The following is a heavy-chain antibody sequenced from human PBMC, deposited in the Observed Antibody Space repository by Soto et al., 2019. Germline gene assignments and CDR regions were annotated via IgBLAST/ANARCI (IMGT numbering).Heavy chain of an antibody. V-gene: IGHV3-30-3*01. Sequence: GGSLRLSCAASGFTFSSYAMHWVRQAPGKGLEWVAVISYDGSNKYYADSVKGRFTISRDNSKNTLYLQMNSLRAEDTAVYYCERGKTRAVAGKRFDYWGQGNLVTVSS. J-gene: IGHJ4*02. D-gene: IGHD6-19*01. CDR3: ERGKTRAVAGKRFDY. CDR1: GFTFSSYA. CDR2: ISYDGSNK.